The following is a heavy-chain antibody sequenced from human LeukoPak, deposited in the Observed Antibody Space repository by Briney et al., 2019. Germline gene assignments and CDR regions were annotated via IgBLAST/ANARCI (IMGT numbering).Heavy chain of an antibody. D-gene: IGHD6-19*01. J-gene: IGHJ5*02. CDR3: ARPIAVADFDP. CDR2: ISYDGSNK. Sequence: PGRSLRLSCAASGFTFSSYGMHWVRQAPGKGLEWVAVISYDGSNKYYADSVKGRFTISRDNSKNTLYLQMSSLRAEDTAVYYCARPIAVADFDPWGQGTLVTVSS. CDR1: GFTFSSYG. V-gene: IGHV3-30*03.